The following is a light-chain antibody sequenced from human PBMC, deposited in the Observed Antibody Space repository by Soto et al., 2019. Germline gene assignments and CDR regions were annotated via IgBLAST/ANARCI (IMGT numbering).Light chain of an antibody. Sequence: QSALTQPASVSGSPGQSVTISCTGTSNDVGAYKYVSWYQKHPGKAPKLMIYGVSNRPSGISDRFSGSKSGNTAFLTISGLQPEDEADYFCSSFTGPTTLDVFGTGNKLTVL. CDR3: SSFTGPTTLDV. J-gene: IGLJ1*01. CDR2: GVS. CDR1: SNDVGAYKY. V-gene: IGLV2-14*03.